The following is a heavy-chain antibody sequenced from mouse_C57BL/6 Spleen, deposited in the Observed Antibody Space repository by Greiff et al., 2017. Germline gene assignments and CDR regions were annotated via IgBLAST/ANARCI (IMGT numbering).Heavy chain of an antibody. Sequence: EVMLVESGGGLVQPGGSLSLSCAASGFTFTDYYMSWVRQPPGKALEWLGFIRNKANGYTTEYSASVKGRFTISRDNSQSILYLQMNALRAEDSATYYCARDELGRYFEVWGTGTTVTVSS. CDR3: ARDELGRYFEV. J-gene: IGHJ1*03. D-gene: IGHD4-1*01. CDR2: IRNKANGYTT. CDR1: GFTFTDYY. V-gene: IGHV7-3*01.